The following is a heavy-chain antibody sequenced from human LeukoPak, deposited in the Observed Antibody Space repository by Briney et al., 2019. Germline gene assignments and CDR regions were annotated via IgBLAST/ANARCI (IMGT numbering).Heavy chain of an antibody. CDR2: IFHSGNT. CDR3: ARTLYCIGATCYSPELFHS. Sequence: SETLSLPCSVSGYSISCGYHWGWIRHSPGEGLEWIGRIFHSGNTYYNPSLKSRVTISVDTSMNQFSLKLTSLTAADTAVYYCARTLYCIGATCYSPELFHSWGQGTLVTVSS. D-gene: IGHD2-15*01. V-gene: IGHV4-38-2*01. J-gene: IGHJ4*02. CDR1: GYSISCGYH.